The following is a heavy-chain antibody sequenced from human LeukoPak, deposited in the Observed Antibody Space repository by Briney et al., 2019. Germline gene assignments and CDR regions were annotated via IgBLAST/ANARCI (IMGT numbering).Heavy chain of an antibody. CDR1: GFTFSSYA. V-gene: IGHV3-30*02. J-gene: IGHJ4*02. D-gene: IGHD3-10*01. Sequence: GGSLRLSCAASGFTFSSYAMSWVRQAPGKGLEWVAYIRYDGSNRHYADSVKGRFTISRDNSKNTLYLQMNSLRVEDTAVYYCAKGGRITMLRGVQRDHYFDYWGQGTLVTVSS. CDR3: AKGGRITMLRGVQRDHYFDY. CDR2: IRYDGSNR.